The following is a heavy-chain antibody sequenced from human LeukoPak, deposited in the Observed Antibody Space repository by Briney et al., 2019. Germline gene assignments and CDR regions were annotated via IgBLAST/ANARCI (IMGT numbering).Heavy chain of an antibody. J-gene: IGHJ4*02. CDR2: THYSGST. CDR3: ARGNGDNWRFDF. V-gene: IGHV4-59*01. CDR1: GGSISSYY. Sequence: SETLSLTCSVSGGSISSYYWNWIRQTPGKGLQWIGYTHYSGSTNYNPSLKSRVSISVDTSKNQFSVKLSSVTAADTALYYGARGNGDNWRFDFCGPGTLVTVSS. D-gene: IGHD1-1*01.